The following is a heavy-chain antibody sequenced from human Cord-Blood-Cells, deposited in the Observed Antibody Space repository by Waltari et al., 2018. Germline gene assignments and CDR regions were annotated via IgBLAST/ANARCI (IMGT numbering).Heavy chain of an antibody. CDR2: IYYSGNT. Sequence: QVQLQESGPGLVKPSQTLSLTCPVSGGSISSGGYYWSWIRQPPGKGLEWIGYIYYSGNTYYNPSLKSRVTISVDTSKNQFSLKLSSVTAADTAVYYCAREGPYYFDYWGQGTLVTVSS. V-gene: IGHV4-31*03. CDR3: AREGPYYFDY. CDR1: GGSISSGGYY. J-gene: IGHJ4*02.